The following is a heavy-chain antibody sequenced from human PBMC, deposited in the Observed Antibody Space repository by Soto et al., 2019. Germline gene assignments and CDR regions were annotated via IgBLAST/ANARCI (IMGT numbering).Heavy chain of an antibody. V-gene: IGHV4-59*02. Sequence: SETLSLTCTVSGGSVSSHYWSWIRQPPGKGLEWIGYIYYTGSTYYNPSLKSRVTMSLDTSRNQLLLQLNSVTAADTAVYYCARDHHRYSGYDYVDYWGQGTLVTVSS. CDR2: IYYTGST. D-gene: IGHD5-12*01. CDR1: GGSVSSHY. J-gene: IGHJ4*02. CDR3: ARDHHRYSGYDYVDY.